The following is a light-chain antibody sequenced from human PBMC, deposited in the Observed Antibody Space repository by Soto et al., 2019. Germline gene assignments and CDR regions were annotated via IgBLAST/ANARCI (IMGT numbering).Light chain of an antibody. CDR1: QSVLYSSNNKNY. CDR3: QQYYSFPLT. V-gene: IGKV4-1*01. J-gene: IGKJ4*01. CDR2: WAS. Sequence: DIVMTQSPDSLAVSRGERATINCRSSQSVLYSSNNKNYLAWYQQKSGQPPKLLIYWASTRESGVPDRFSGNGSGTEFTLTISSLQAEDVAVYYCQQYYSFPLTFGGGTKVEIK.